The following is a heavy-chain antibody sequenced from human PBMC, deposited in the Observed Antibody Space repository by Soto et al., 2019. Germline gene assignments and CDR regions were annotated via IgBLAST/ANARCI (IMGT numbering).Heavy chain of an antibody. CDR3: AKDGMRITMIVVPQWLDY. D-gene: IGHD3-22*01. V-gene: IGHV1-24*01. CDR1: GYTLTELS. CDR2: FDPEDGET. J-gene: IGHJ4*02. Sequence: ASVKVSCKVSGYTLTELSMHWVRQAPGKGLEWMGGFDPEDGETIYAQKFQGRVTMTEDTSTDTAYMELSSLRSEDTAVYYCAKDGMRITMIVVPQWLDYWGQGTLVTVSS.